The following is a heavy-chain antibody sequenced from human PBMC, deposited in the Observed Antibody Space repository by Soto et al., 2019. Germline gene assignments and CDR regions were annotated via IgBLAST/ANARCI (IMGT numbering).Heavy chain of an antibody. CDR2: IKAYSGNT. Sequence: QVQLEQSGAEVKKPGASVKVSCKASGYTFPSSTISWLRQAPGQGLEWMGWIKAYSGNTNYAQKLQGRVTMTTDTSTNTAYMELGSLTSDDTAMYYCAIADYGDDDYWGQGTLVTVSS. CDR1: GYTFPSST. J-gene: IGHJ4*02. V-gene: IGHV1-18*01. D-gene: IGHD4-17*01. CDR3: AIADYGDDDY.